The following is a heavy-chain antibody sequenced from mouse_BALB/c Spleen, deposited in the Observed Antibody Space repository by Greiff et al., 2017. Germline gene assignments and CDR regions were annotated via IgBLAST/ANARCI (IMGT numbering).Heavy chain of an antibody. CDR1: GYTFTSYW. Sequence: QVQLQQPGAELVRPGASVKLSCKASGYTFTSYWINWVKQRPGQGLEWIGNIYPSDSYTNYNQKFKDKATLTVDKSSSTAYMQLSSPTSEDSAVYYCTRSDGYPAWFAYWGQGTLVTVSA. J-gene: IGHJ3*01. D-gene: IGHD2-3*01. CDR2: IYPSDSYT. CDR3: TRSDGYPAWFAY. V-gene: IGHV1-69*02.